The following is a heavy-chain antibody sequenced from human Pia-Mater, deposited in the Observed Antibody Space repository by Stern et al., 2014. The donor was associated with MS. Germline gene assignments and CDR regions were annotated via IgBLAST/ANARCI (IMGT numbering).Heavy chain of an antibody. CDR1: GGSITNRDY. Sequence: QLQLQESGPGLVKPSETLSLTCTVSGGSITNRDYWGWIRQSPGKGLEWIGSVYYSGITYYRPSLKSRATISIDTLRNQFFLRLNSVTATDTAVYFCARGVTAVTNYVPNWCFDLWGRGTLVTVSS. CDR3: ARGVTAVTNYVPNWCFDL. J-gene: IGHJ2*01. V-gene: IGHV4-39*02. D-gene: IGHD4-11*01. CDR2: VYYSGIT.